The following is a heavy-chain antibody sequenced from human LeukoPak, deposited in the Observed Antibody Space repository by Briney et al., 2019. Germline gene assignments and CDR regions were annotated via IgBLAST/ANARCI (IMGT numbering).Heavy chain of an antibody. Sequence: EASVKVSCKASGGTFSSYAISWVRQAPGQGLEWMGGIIPIFGTANYAQKFQGRVTITADESTSTAYMELSSLRSEDTAVYYCARGGRGGGNPLGVDYYMDVWVKGSTVTVSS. CDR1: GGTFSSYA. V-gene: IGHV1-69*13. CDR3: ARGGRGGGNPLGVDYYMDV. J-gene: IGHJ6*03. CDR2: IIPIFGTA. D-gene: IGHD4-23*01.